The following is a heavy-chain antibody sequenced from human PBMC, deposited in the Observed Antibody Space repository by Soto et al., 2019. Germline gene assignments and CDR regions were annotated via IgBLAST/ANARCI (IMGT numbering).Heavy chain of an antibody. D-gene: IGHD1-1*01. CDR3: ASRKKTTDAFDI. V-gene: IGHV5-51*01. CDR2: IYPGDSDT. CDR1: GYSFTPFG. Sequence: PXAPLKISCKASGYSFTPFGIGWVRQMPGKGLEWMGFIYPGDSDTRYSPSFQDQVTISADRSISTAYLQWSSLKASDTAIYYCASRKKTTDAFDIWGQGTMVTVSS. J-gene: IGHJ3*02.